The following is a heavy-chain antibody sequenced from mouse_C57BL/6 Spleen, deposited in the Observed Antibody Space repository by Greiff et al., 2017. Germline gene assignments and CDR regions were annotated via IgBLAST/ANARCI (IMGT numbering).Heavy chain of an antibody. CDR1: GYTFTSYW. Sequence: QVQLQQPGAELVMPGASVKLSCKASGYTFTSYWMHWVKQRPGQGLEWIGEIDPSDSYTNYNQKFKGKSTLTVDKSSSTAYMQLSSLTSEDSAVYYCARSRGGDYWGQGTTLTVSS. J-gene: IGHJ2*01. CDR3: ARSRGGDY. V-gene: IGHV1-69*01. CDR2: IDPSDSYT. D-gene: IGHD1-1*02.